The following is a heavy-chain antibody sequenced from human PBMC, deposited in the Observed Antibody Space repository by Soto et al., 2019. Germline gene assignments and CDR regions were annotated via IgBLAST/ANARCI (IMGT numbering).Heavy chain of an antibody. CDR3: AIQLGTIRDY. CDR1: GGSFSGYY. D-gene: IGHD5-18*01. CDR2: INHSGST. V-gene: IGHV4-34*01. Sequence: QVQLQQWGAGLLKPSETLSLTCAVYGGSFSGYYWSWIRPPPGKGLEWIGEINHSGSTNYNPSLRGLVTRTVDRSKSEFSLKLSSLTCAGPAGYYFAIQLGTIRDYCGQGTLVTVSS. J-gene: IGHJ4*02.